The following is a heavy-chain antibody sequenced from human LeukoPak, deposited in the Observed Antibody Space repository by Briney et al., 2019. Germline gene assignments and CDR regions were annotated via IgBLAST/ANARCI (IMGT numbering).Heavy chain of an antibody. CDR2: ISYTGST. CDR3: ARSFGYSYGLPFDY. J-gene: IGHJ4*02. D-gene: IGHD5-18*01. Sequence: SETLSLTCTASGGYISSSSYYWGSTRQPPGKGLEWIGSISYTGSTYYNPSLKSRVSISADTSKNQFSLKLSSVTAADTAIYYCARSFGYSYGLPFDYWGQGNLVTVSS. V-gene: IGHV4-39*01. CDR1: GGYISSSSYY.